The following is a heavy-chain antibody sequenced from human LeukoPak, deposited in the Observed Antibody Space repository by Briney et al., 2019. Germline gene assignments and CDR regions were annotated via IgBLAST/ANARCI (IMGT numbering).Heavy chain of an antibody. CDR3: ARVPYYDSSGYYGY. V-gene: IGHV1-69*04. CDR2: IIPILGIA. Sequence: SVKVSCKASGGTFSSYAISWVRQAPGQGLEWMGRIIPILGIANYAQKFQGRVTNTADKSTSTAYMELSSLRSEDTAVYYCARVPYYDSSGYYGYWGQGTLVTVSS. J-gene: IGHJ4*02. D-gene: IGHD3-22*01. CDR1: GGTFSSYA.